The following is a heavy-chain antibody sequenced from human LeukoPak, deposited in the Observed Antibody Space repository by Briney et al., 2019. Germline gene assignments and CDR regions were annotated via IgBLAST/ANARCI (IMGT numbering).Heavy chain of an antibody. CDR2: IRYDGSNK. CDR3: AKEIAVAPGLDIHDY. Sequence: GGSLRLSCAASGFAFSSYGMHWVRQAPGKGLEWVAFIRYDGSNKYYADSVKGRFTISRDNSKNTLYLQMNSLRAEDTAVYYCAKEIAVAPGLDIHDYWGQGTLVTVSS. V-gene: IGHV3-30*02. J-gene: IGHJ4*02. CDR1: GFAFSSYG.